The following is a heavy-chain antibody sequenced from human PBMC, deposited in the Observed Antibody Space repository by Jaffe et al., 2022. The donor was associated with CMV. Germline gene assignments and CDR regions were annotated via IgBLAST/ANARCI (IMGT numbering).Heavy chain of an antibody. CDR3: ARDPYYDSSGGY. Sequence: EVQLVESGGGLVQPGGSLRLSCAASGFTVSSNYMSWVRQAPGKGLEWVSVIYSGGSTYYADSVKGRFTISRDNSKNTLYLQMNSLRAEDTAVYYCARDPYYDSSGGYWGQGTLVTVSS. J-gene: IGHJ4*02. CDR2: IYSGGST. CDR1: GFTVSSNY. D-gene: IGHD3-22*01. V-gene: IGHV3-66*01.